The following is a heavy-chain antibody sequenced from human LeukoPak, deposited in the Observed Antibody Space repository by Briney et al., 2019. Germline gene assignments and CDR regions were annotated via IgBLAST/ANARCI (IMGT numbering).Heavy chain of an antibody. Sequence: ASVTVSCTASGYSFTSNYIHWVRQAPGQGLEWIGMIYPRDGSTSYAQKFQGRVTVTRDTSTSTVHMELSGLRSEDTAVYYCARDQEAFDYWGQGTLVTVSS. CDR3: ARDQEAFDY. J-gene: IGHJ4*02. CDR1: GYSFTSNY. CDR2: IYPRDGST. V-gene: IGHV1-46*01.